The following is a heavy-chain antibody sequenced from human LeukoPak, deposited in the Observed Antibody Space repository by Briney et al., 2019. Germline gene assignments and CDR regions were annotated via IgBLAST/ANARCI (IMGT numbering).Heavy chain of an antibody. CDR3: ARRGRSFDAFDI. CDR1: GGSISSSSYY. J-gene: IGHJ3*02. CDR2: IYYSGST. Sequence: SETLSLTCTVSGGSISSSSYYWGWIRQPPGKGLEWIGSIYYSGSTYYNPSLKSRVTISVDTSKSQFSLKLSSVTAADTAVYYCARRGRSFDAFDIWGQGTMVTVSS. V-gene: IGHV4-39*01. D-gene: IGHD5-18*01.